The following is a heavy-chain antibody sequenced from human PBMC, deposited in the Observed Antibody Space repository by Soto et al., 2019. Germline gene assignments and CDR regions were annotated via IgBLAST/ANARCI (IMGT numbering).Heavy chain of an antibody. CDR2: IDPYNGNT. CDR1: GYIFTSYG. J-gene: IGHJ5*02. Sequence: QVQMVQSGAEVKRPGAAVKVSCQASGYIFTSYGVTWVRQAPGQGLEWMGWIDPYNGNTNYAQRFQDRITMTTDTSTNTASMELRSLRSDDTAVYYCARNYYDSRRLDWFDPWGQGTLVTVSA. V-gene: IGHV1-18*01. D-gene: IGHD3-22*01. CDR3: ARNYYDSRRLDWFDP.